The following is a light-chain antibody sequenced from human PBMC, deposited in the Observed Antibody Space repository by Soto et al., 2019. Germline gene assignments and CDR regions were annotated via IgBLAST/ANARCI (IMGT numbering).Light chain of an antibody. Sequence: ENVLTQSPGTLSLSPGERATLSCRATQSVTSRYFAWYQQKPGQAHRLLIYGVSSRATDIPDRFSGSGSGTDFTLTISRLECVDFVVYYCQQYSTLPLTFGQGTKLEVK. V-gene: IGKV3-20*01. CDR3: QQYSTLPLT. CDR1: QSVTSRY. J-gene: IGKJ2*01. CDR2: GVS.